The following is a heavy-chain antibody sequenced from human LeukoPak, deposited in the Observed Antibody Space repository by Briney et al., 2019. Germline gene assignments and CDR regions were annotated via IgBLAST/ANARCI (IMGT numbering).Heavy chain of an antibody. V-gene: IGHV3-33*01. CDR1: GFTFRNYG. J-gene: IGHJ4*02. Sequence: GGSLRLFCAASGFTFRNYGMHWVRQAPGKGLEWVAIIWFDGSKNYYADSVKGRFTISRDNFNNTLYLQMNSLRAEDTALYYCARAPYTTGRSFYFDSWGQGTLVTVSS. CDR2: IWFDGSKN. CDR3: ARAPYTTGRSFYFDS. D-gene: IGHD6-19*01.